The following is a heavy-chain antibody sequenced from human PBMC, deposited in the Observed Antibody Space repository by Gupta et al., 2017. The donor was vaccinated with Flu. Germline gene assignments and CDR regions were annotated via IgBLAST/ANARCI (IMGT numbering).Heavy chain of an antibody. D-gene: IGHD2-2*01. CDR1: GFTFSSYA. Sequence: EVQLLESGGGLVQPGGSLRLSCAASGFTFSSYATTRVRQAPGKGLEWVSAVSGSGGSTHYADSVKGRFTISRDNSKNTLYLQMNSLRAEDTAVYYCAKGGQRYCSSISCFLDYWGQGTLVTVSS. CDR3: AKGGQRYCSSISCFLDY. J-gene: IGHJ4*02. CDR2: VSGSGGST. V-gene: IGHV3-23*01.